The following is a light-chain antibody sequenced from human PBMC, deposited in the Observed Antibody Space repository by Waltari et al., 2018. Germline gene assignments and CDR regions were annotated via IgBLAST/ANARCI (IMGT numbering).Light chain of an antibody. V-gene: IGLV2-14*03. CDR3: SSYTTSRTWV. J-gene: IGLJ3*02. CDR2: DAS. Sequence: WFQPHPGKAPKLIIYDASTRPSGTSDRFSGSKSGNTASLTISGLQAEDEADYYCSSYTTSRTWVFGGGTKLTVL.